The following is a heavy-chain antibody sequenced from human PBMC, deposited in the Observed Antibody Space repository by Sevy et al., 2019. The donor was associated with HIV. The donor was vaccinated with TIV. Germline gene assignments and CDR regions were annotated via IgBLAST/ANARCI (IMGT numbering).Heavy chain of an antibody. CDR1: GFTFSSYW. V-gene: IGHV3-7*01. CDR3: ASFSGWDYYYYYMDV. CDR2: IKQDGSEK. J-gene: IGHJ6*03. Sequence: GESLKISCAASGFTFSSYWMSWVRQAPGKGLEWVANIKQDGSEKYYVDSVKGRFTISRDNAKNSLYLQMNSLRAEDTAVYYCASFSGWDYYYYYMDVWGKGTTVTVSS. D-gene: IGHD6-19*01.